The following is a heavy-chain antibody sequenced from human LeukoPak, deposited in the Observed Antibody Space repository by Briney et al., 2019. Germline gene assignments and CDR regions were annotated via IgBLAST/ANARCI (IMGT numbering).Heavy chain of an antibody. V-gene: IGHV4-59*01. Sequence: ETLSLTCTVSGGSISSYYWSWIRQPPGKGLEWIGYIYYSGSTNYNPSLKSRVTISVGTSKNQFSLKLSSVTAADTAVYYCARVETGYSGYRFDYWGQGTLVTVFS. CDR3: ARVETGYSGYRFDY. CDR2: IYYSGST. J-gene: IGHJ4*02. D-gene: IGHD5-12*01. CDR1: GGSISSYY.